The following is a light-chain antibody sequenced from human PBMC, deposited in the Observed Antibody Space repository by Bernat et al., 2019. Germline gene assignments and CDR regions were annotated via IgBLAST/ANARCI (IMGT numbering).Light chain of an antibody. J-gene: IGLJ2*01. CDR3: QSSYYGKVI. CDR2: ESN. Sequence: NFMLTQPHSVSESPGQTVTISCTRSSGSIASDYVQWYQQRPGSAPTTVIYESNQRPSGVPDRFSGSIDSSSNSASLAISGLKTEDEADYCCQSSYYGKVIFGGGTKLTVL. V-gene: IGLV6-57*04. CDR1: SGSIASDY.